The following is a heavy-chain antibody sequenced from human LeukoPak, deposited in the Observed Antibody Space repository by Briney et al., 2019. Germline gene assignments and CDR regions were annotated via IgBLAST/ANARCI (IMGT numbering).Heavy chain of an antibody. D-gene: IGHD4-17*01. V-gene: IGHV3-7*01. CDR3: ARASDYGYPGGY. Sequence: GGSLGLSCVVSEFTFSSFWMSWVRQAPGKGLEWVANIKQDGTEKYYVDSVKGRFTVSRDNAKNSLYLQMNSLRAEDTAVYYCARASDYGYPGGYWGQGTLVTVSS. CDR2: IKQDGTEK. CDR1: EFTFSSFW. J-gene: IGHJ4*02.